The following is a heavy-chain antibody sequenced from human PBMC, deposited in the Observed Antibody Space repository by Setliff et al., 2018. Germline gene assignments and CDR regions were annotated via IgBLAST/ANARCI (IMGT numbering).Heavy chain of an antibody. CDR1: GVSVNSGYDN. Sequence: SETLSLTCTVSGVSVNSGYDNWNWLRQPAGKGLEWIGHINSRGSTNFSPSLKSRVTISLDTSKNQFSLNLTSVTAADTAVYYCARASSGWYSAYYYDMDVWGKGTTVTVSS. CDR2: INSRGST. D-gene: IGHD6-19*01. CDR3: ARASSGWYSAYYYDMDV. V-gene: IGHV4-61*09. J-gene: IGHJ6*03.